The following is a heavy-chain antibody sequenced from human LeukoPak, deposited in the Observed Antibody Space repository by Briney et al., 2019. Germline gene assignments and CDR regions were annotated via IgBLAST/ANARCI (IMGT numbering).Heavy chain of an antibody. V-gene: IGHV3-23*01. CDR2: ISGSGGST. CDR3: AKGVQQLVTYYYYMDV. CDR1: GFTFSSYA. D-gene: IGHD6-13*01. Sequence: GGSLRLSCAASGFTFSSYAMGWVRQAPGKGLEWVSAISGSGGSTYYADSVKGRFTISRDNSKNTLYLQMNSLRAEDTAVYYCAKGVQQLVTYYYYMDVWGKGTTVTVSS. J-gene: IGHJ6*03.